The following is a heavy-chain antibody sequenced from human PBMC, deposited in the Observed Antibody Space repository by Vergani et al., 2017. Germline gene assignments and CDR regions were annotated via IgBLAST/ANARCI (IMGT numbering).Heavy chain of an antibody. J-gene: IGHJ4*02. D-gene: IGHD2-21*01. CDR1: GYIFSNFW. CDR2: IYPGDSEV. Sequence: EKQLVQSGSETKKPGESLKISCQAFGYIFSNFWIGWVRQRPGRGLEWMGIIYPGDSEVKSNPTFRGQVIFSVDTSVNTAYLQWRSLQASDTAIFYCTGHVPCGDGACLHFDHWGQGTQVTVSS. V-gene: IGHV5-51*01. CDR3: TGHVPCGDGACLHFDH.